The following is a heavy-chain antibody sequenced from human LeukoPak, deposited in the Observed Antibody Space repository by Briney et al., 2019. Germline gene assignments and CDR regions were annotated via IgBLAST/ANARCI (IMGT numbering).Heavy chain of an antibody. CDR1: GFTFSSYS. CDR2: ISSSSSYI. V-gene: IGHV3-21*01. J-gene: IGHJ4*02. D-gene: IGHD6-25*01. CDR3: AREKYAYSSGYYFDY. Sequence: GGSLRLSCAASGFTFSSYSMNWVRQAPGKGLEWVSSISSSSSYIYYADSVKGRFTISRDNAKNSLYLQMNSLRAEDTAVYYCAREKYAYSSGYYFDYWGQGTLVTVSS.